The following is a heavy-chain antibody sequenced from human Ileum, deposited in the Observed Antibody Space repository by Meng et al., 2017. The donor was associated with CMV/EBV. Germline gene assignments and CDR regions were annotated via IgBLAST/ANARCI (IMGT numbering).Heavy chain of an antibody. CDR1: GGSITKYY. Sequence: TCSVSGGSITKYYWNWIRQPPGKGLEWIGYIYYSGSTNYNPSLKSRVTISVDTSKNQFSLKLSSVTAADTALYYCARAPGSLAKFDYWGQGTLVTVSS. J-gene: IGHJ4*02. CDR2: IYYSGST. D-gene: IGHD1-26*01. CDR3: ARAPGSLAKFDY. V-gene: IGHV4-59*01.